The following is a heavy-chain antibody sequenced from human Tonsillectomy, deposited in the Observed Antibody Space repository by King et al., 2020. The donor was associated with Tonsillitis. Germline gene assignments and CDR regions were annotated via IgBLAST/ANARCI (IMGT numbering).Heavy chain of an antibody. D-gene: IGHD6-19*01. Sequence: QLVQSGAEVKKPGASVKVSCKASGYTFTGYYMHWVRQAPGQGLEWMGWINPNSGGTNYAQKFQGRVTITRDTSISTAYMELSRLRSDETAVYYWARDRGQWLVLYGMDVWGQGTTVTVSS. CDR1: GYTFTGYY. V-gene: IGHV1-2*02. J-gene: IGHJ6*02. CDR3: ARDRGQWLVLYGMDV. CDR2: INPNSGGT.